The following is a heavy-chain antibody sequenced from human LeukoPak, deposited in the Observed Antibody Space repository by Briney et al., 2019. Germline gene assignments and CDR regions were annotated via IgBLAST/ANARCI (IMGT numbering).Heavy chain of an antibody. D-gene: IGHD3-22*01. CDR2: INPSGGST. CDR3: ARGLPGITMIVVGYYFDY. J-gene: IGHJ4*02. CDR1: GYTFTSYY. Sequence: ASVKVSCKASGYTFTSYYMHWVRQAPGQGLERMGIINPSGGSTSYAQKFQGRVTMTRDTSTSTVYMELSSLRSEDTAVYYCARGLPGITMIVVGYYFDYWGQGTLVTVSS. V-gene: IGHV1-46*01.